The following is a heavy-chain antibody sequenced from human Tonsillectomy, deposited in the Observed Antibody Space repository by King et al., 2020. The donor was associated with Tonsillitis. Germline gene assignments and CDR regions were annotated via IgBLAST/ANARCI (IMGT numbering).Heavy chain of an antibody. CDR3: ATESLSYDSIGQGLFDY. V-gene: IGHV1-69*04. CDR1: GGTFSSYA. D-gene: IGHD3-22*01. CDR2: IIPILHIP. J-gene: IGHJ4*02. Sequence: QLVQSGAEVKKPGSSVKVSCKASGGTFSSYAISWVRQAPGQGLEWMGRIIPILHIPTYAQRFQGRVTITADTSTGTAYMELSSLKSEDTAVFYCATESLSYDSIGQGLFDYWGQGTLVTVSS.